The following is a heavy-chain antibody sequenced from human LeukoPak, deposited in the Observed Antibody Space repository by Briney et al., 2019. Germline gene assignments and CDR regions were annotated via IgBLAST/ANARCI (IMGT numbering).Heavy chain of an antibody. CDR2: IYPGDSDT. CDR3: ARTYCGGDCYYSYFDY. J-gene: IGHJ4*02. V-gene: IGHV5-51*01. CDR1: GYSFTSYW. D-gene: IGHD2-21*02. Sequence: GESLKISCKGSGYSFTSYWIGWVRQMPGKGLEWMGIIYPGDSDTKYSPSFQGQVTISADKSISTAYLQWSSLKASDTAMYYCARTYCGGDCYYSYFDYWGQGTLVTVSS.